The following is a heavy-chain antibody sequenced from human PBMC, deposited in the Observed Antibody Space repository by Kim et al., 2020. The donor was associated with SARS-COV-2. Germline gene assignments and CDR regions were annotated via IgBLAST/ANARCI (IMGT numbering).Heavy chain of an antibody. D-gene: IGHD6-19*01. V-gene: IGHV1-3*01. J-gene: IGHJ4*02. CDR3: ASSIAVAFFDY. CDR2: T. Sequence: TKYSQKFQGRVTITRDTSAGTAYMELSSLRSEDTAVYYCASSIAVAFFDYWGQGTLVTVSS.